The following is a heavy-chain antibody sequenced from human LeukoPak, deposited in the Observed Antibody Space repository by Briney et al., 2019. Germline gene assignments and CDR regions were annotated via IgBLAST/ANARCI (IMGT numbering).Heavy chain of an antibody. V-gene: IGHV3-53*01. D-gene: IGHD2-15*01. CDR3: AKTKGYCSGGSCYSYYYYGMDV. Sequence: SGGSLRLSCAASGFTVSNNYMSWVRQAPGKGLEWVSVIYSGGSTYYADSAKGRFTISRDNSKNTLYLQMNSLRAEDTAVYYCAKTKGYCSGGSCYSYYYYGMDVWGQGTTVTVSS. CDR2: IYSGGST. CDR1: GFTVSNNY. J-gene: IGHJ6*02.